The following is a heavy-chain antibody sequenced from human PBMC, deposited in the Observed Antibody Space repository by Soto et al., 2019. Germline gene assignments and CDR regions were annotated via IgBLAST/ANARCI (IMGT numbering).Heavy chain of an antibody. D-gene: IGHD2-21*01. Sequence: DVNLLQSGGGSAQPGGSLRLSCATSGFAFSTYAMTWVRQVPGRGLEWVSTILPDETGFYTVSVKGRFTISRDNFRGILYLQMNDLWVEDAAIYFCAKDRIPTCGQRFYFDSWGQGSLVTVSS. J-gene: IGHJ4*02. CDR1: GFAFSTYA. CDR2: ILPDETG. CDR3: AKDRIPTCGQRFYFDS. V-gene: IGHV3-23*01.